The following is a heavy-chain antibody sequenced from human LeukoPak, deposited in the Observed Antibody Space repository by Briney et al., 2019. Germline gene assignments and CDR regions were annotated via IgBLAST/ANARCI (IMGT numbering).Heavy chain of an antibody. CDR2: MNPNSGNT. D-gene: IGHD5-18*01. Sequence: APVKVSCKASGYTFTSYDINWVRQATGQGLEWMGWMNPNSGNTGYAQKFQGRVTMTRNTSISTAYMELSSLRSEDTAVYYCAGNRVVQLRFDPWGQGTLVTVSS. V-gene: IGHV1-8*01. CDR1: GYTFTSYD. J-gene: IGHJ5*02. CDR3: AGNRVVQLRFDP.